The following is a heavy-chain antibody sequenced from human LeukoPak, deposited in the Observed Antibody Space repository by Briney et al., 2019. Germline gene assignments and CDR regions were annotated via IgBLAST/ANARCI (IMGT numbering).Heavy chain of an antibody. CDR1: GFSFSSYG. J-gene: IGHJ4*02. CDR2: ITDNGGST. CDR3: ARAGKADY. Sequence: PGGSLRLSCAASGFSFSSYGMSWVRQAPGKGLEWVSSITDNGGSTYYADSVKGRFTISRDNSRNMLYLQMDSLRDEDTAVYYCARAGKADYWGQRTLVTVSS. V-gene: IGHV3-23*01. D-gene: IGHD3-10*01.